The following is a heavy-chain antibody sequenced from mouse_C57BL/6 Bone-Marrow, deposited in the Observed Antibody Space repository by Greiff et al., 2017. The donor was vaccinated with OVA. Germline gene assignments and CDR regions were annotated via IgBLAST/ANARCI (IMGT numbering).Heavy chain of an antibody. CDR3: ARDTVTTVDYYAMDY. Sequence: EVKLQQSGPGLVKPSQSLSLTCSVTGYSITSGYYWNWIRQFPGNKLEWMGYISYDGSNNYNPSLKNRISITRDTSKIQFFLALNSVTTEDTATYYCARDTVTTVDYYAMDYWGQGTSVTVSS. D-gene: IGHD1-1*01. CDR1: GYSITSGYY. V-gene: IGHV3-6*01. J-gene: IGHJ4*01. CDR2: ISYDGSN.